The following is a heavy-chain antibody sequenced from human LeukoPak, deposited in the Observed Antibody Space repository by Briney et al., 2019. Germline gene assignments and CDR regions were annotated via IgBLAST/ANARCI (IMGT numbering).Heavy chain of an antibody. CDR3: AKGTYDYVWNFDY. CDR1: GFTFSSYG. V-gene: IGHV3-23*01. D-gene: IGHD3-16*01. CDR2: ISGSGGST. J-gene: IGHJ4*02. Sequence: GALRLSCAASGFTFSSYGMSWVRQAPGKGLEWVSAISGSGGSTYYADSVKGRFTISRDNSKNTLYLQMNSLRAEDTAVYYCAKGTYDYVWNFDYWGQGTLVTVSS.